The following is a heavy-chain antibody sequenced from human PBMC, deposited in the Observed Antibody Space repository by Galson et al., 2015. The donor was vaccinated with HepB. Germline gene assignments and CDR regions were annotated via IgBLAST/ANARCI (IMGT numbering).Heavy chain of an antibody. CDR2: IIPILGIA. CDR1: GGTFSSYA. D-gene: IGHD3-3*01. CDR3: AGRGRITIFGAVIHRGAFDI. Sequence: SVKVSCKASGGTFSSYAISWVRQAPGQGLEWMGRIIPILGIANYAQKFQGRVTITADKSTSTAYMELSSLRTEDTAVYYCAGRGRITIFGAVIHRGAFDIWGQGTMVTVSS. V-gene: IGHV1-69*04. J-gene: IGHJ3*02.